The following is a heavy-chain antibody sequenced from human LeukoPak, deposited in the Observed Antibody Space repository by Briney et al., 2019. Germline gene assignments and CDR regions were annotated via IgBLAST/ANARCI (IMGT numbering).Heavy chain of an antibody. D-gene: IGHD1-1*01. J-gene: IGHJ4*02. CDR3: ASYSGWNDSFDY. Sequence: SETLSLTCSVSSGSISSYYWNWIRQPPGKGLEWIGNIYYSGSTYYNPSLKSRVTISVDTSKNQFSLKLSSVTAADTAVYYCASYSGWNDSFDYWGQGTLVTVSS. V-gene: IGHV4-59*08. CDR2: IYYSGST. CDR1: SGSISSYY.